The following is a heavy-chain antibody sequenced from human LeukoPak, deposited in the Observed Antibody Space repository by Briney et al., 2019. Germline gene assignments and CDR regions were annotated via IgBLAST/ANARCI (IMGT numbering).Heavy chain of an antibody. D-gene: IGHD3-16*01. J-gene: IGHJ6*03. CDR3: ARAGELRYMDV. CDR1: GFTFSSYG. Sequence: GGSLRLSCAASGFTFSSYGMHWVRQAPGKGQEWVAFIRYDGSNKYYADSVKGRFTISRDNAKNSLFLQMSSLRADDTAIYYCARAGELRYMDVWGKGTAVTVSS. CDR2: IRYDGSNK. V-gene: IGHV3-30*02.